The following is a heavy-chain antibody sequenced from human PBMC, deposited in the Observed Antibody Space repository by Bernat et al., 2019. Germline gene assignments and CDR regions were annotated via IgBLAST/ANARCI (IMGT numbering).Heavy chain of an antibody. CDR2: INHSGST. Sequence: QVQLQQWGAGLLKPSETLSLTCAVYGGSFSGYYWSWIRQPPGKGLEWIGEINHSGSTNYNPSLKSRVTISVDTSKNQFSLKLSSVTAADTAVYDCARMTHRRAPYGSSYDWGQGTLVTVSS. J-gene: IGHJ4*02. D-gene: IGHD6-6*01. V-gene: IGHV4-34*01. CDR3: ARMTHRRAPYGSSYD. CDR1: GGSFSGYY.